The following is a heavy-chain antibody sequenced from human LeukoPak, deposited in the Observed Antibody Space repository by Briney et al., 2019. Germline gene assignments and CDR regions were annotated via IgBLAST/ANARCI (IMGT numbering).Heavy chain of an antibody. CDR1: GASISSGDHY. J-gene: IGHJ4*02. D-gene: IGHD3-22*01. CDR3: ASKYYYDTRRDY. Sequence: PSETLSLTCTVYGASISSGDHYWSWVRQPPGKGLEWIGHIYDSGSTYYNPSLRSRVAMSVDTSKNQFSLEMSSVTAADTAVYYCASKYYYDTRRDYWGQGTLVTVSS. V-gene: IGHV4-30-4*01. CDR2: IYDSGST.